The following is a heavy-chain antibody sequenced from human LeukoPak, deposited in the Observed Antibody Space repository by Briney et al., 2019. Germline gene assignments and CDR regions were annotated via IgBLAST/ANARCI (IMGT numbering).Heavy chain of an antibody. D-gene: IGHD6-6*01. CDR3: ARSIAAPGGGFDY. V-gene: IGHV4-39*01. CDR1: GGSFSSSSYF. CDR2: IYSSGTT. J-gene: IGHJ4*02. Sequence: PSETLSLTCTVSGGSFSSSSYFWGWIRQPPGKGLEWIASIYSSGTTYYNPSLKSRVTISVDTSKNQFSLQLNSVTPEDTAVYYCARSIAAPGGGFDYWGQGTLVTVSS.